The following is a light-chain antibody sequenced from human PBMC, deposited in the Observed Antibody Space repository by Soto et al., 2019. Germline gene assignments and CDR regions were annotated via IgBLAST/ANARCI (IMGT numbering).Light chain of an antibody. Sequence: EIVLTQYPVTLSLSPGERATLSCRASQTITSNFLAWLQQKAGLAHRLLIYGASTRARGLPDRLSSGGSETDFVLTLSRQDPEDSAVYYRQQYGRSPFTFGQGHKLQIK. CDR1: QTITSNF. J-gene: IGKJ2*01. CDR2: GAS. V-gene: IGKV3-20*01. CDR3: QQYGRSPFT.